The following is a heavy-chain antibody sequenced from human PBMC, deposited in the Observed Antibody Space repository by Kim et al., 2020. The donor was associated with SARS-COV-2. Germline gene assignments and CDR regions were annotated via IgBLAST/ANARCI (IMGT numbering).Heavy chain of an antibody. J-gene: IGHJ4*02. Sequence: GRPQHNPPPTTRVTISGDTSKNPFSLKLSSVTAADTAVYYCARDRSYFSYWGQGTLVTVSS. V-gene: IGHV4-59*01. CDR3: ARDRSYFSY. D-gene: IGHD1-26*01. CDR2: GRP.